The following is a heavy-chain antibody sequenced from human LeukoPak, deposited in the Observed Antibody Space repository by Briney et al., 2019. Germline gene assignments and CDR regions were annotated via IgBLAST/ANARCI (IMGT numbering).Heavy chain of an antibody. J-gene: IGHJ4*02. Sequence: GGSLRLSCAASGFTFSSYAMSWVRQAPGKGLEWVSAIRGSGGSTYYADSVKGRFTISRDNSKNTLYLQMNSLRAEDTAVYYCAKDVYYYDSSGYYAYDYWGQGTLVTVSS. V-gene: IGHV3-23*01. D-gene: IGHD3-22*01. CDR1: GFTFSSYA. CDR3: AKDVYYYDSSGYYAYDY. CDR2: IRGSGGST.